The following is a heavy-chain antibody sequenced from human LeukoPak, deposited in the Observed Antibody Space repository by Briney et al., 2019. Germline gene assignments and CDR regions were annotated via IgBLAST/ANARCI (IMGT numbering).Heavy chain of an antibody. CDR3: ARDSSVYYYDSSGSDFDY. Sequence: PGGSLRLSCAASGFTFSSYRMNWVRQAPGKWLEWVSSISSSSSYIYYADSVKGRFTISRYNAKNSLYLQMNSLRAEDTAVYYCARDSSVYYYDSSGSDFDYWGQGILVTVSS. V-gene: IGHV3-21*01. D-gene: IGHD3-22*01. CDR2: ISSSSSYI. J-gene: IGHJ4*02. CDR1: GFTFSSYR.